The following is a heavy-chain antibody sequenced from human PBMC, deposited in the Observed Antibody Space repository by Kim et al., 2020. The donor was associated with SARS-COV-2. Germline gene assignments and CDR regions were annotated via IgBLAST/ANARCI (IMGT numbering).Heavy chain of an antibody. D-gene: IGHD2-8*02. Sequence: RFTISRDNAKNSLYLQMNSLRAEDTAVYYCARDSTSYCTGGVCLPYFDYWGQGTLVTVSS. CDR3: ARDSTSYCTGGVCLPYFDY. J-gene: IGHJ4*02. V-gene: IGHV3-11*06.